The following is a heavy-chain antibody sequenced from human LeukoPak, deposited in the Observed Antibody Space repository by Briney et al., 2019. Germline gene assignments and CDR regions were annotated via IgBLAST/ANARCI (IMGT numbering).Heavy chain of an antibody. CDR3: AKPDYYGSGNYYAVGK. Sequence: PAGGSLRLSCAASGFTFSLYAMHWVRQAPGKGLEWVAVLSSDGSSGYYADSVKGRFTISRDNSKNTLYLQMNSLRPEDTAVYYCAKPDYYGSGNYYAVGKWGQGTLVTVSS. D-gene: IGHD3-10*01. J-gene: IGHJ4*02. CDR2: LSSDGSSG. CDR1: GFTFSLYA. V-gene: IGHV3-30*18.